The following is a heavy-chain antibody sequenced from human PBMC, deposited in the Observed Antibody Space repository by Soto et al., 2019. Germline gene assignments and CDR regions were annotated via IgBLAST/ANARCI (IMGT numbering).Heavy chain of an antibody. CDR3: ARGYYYGSGSYRVFYYFDY. V-gene: IGHV1-46*01. CDR1: GYSFSNSY. CDR2: INPAGGST. D-gene: IGHD3-10*01. Sequence: ASVKVSCKASGYSFSNSYVVWVRQAPGQGLEWMGVINPAGGSTTYAQKFQDRVTMTRDTSTSTVYIELISLRSEDTAVYYCARGYYYGSGSYRVFYYFDYWGQGTLVNVSS. J-gene: IGHJ4*02.